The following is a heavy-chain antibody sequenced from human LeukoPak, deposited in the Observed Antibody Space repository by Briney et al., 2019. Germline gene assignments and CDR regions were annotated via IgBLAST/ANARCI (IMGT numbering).Heavy chain of an antibody. CDR2: IIPIFGTA. CDR1: GGTFSSYA. Sequence: SVKVSCKASGGTFSSYAISWVRQAPGQGLEWMGGIIPIFGTANYAQKFQGRVTITADESTSTAYMELSSLRSEDTAVYYCARDEDYYDSSGYVWGQGTLVTVPS. D-gene: IGHD3-22*01. CDR3: ARDEDYYDSSGYV. V-gene: IGHV1-69*13. J-gene: IGHJ4*02.